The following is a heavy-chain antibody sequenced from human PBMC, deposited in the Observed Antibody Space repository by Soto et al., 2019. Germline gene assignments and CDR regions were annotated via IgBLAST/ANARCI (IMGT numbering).Heavy chain of an antibody. CDR3: LISTYGYVGNN. V-gene: IGHV3-74*01. Sequence: EVQLVESGGGLVQPGGSLRLSCAASGFTFSSYWMHWVRQPPGKGLVWVSRINSDGSSTSYAESVKGRFTISRYNAKNTLFLQMNSLGAEYTAVYYCLISTYGYVGNNWGQGTLVTVSS. J-gene: IGHJ4*02. CDR1: GFTFSSYW. CDR2: INSDGSST. D-gene: IGHD5-18*01.